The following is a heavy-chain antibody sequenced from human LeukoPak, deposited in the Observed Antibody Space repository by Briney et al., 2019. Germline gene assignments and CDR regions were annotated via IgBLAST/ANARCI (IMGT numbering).Heavy chain of an antibody. J-gene: IGHJ4*02. CDR3: ARKTYGDFALY. V-gene: IGHV3-48*03. D-gene: IGHD4-17*01. CDR1: GFTFSSYE. CDR2: ISSSGSTI. Sequence: PGGSLRLSCAASGFTFSSYEMNWVRQAPGKGLEWVSYISSSGSTIYYAESVKGRFTISRDNAKNSLYLQMNSLRAEDTAVYYCARKTYGDFALYWGQGTLVTVSS.